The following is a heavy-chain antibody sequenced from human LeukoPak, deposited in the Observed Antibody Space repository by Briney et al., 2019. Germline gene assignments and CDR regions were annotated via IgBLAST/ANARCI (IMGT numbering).Heavy chain of an antibody. V-gene: IGHV3-30*02. CDR3: AKDQFVVVPATDAFDI. D-gene: IGHD2-2*01. Sequence: GSLRHSCAPPGFTFSSYGMHSFRQPPAKCPHTLPFIRYDGSNKYYADSVKGRFTISRDNSKNTLYLQMNSLRAEDTAVYYCAKDQFVVVPATDAFDIWGQGTMVTVSS. CDR2: IRYDGSNK. CDR1: GFTFSSYG. J-gene: IGHJ3*02.